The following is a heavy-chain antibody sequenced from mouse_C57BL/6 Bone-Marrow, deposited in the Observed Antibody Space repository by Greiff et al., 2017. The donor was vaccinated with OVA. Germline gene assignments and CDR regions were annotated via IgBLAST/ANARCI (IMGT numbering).Heavy chain of an antibody. CDR2: INYDGSST. CDR1: GFTFSDYY. J-gene: IGHJ2*01. CDR3: AREGPHFDY. Sequence: EVQVVESEGGLVQPGSSMKLSCTASGFTFSDYYMAWVRQVPEKGLEWVANINYDGSSTYYLDSLKSRFIISRDNAKNIRYLQMSSLKSEDTATYYCAREGPHFDYWGQGTTLTVSS. D-gene: IGHD6-1*01. V-gene: IGHV5-16*01.